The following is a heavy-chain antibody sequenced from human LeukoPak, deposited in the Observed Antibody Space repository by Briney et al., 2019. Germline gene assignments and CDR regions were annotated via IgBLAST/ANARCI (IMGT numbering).Heavy chain of an antibody. J-gene: IGHJ4*02. CDR1: DYSIRSGYY. D-gene: IGHD6-19*01. Sequence: SETLSLTCAVSDYSIRSGYYWGWIRQPPGKGLEWIASIQNSGTTYFNPSLKSQVTISVDMSTNQFSLKLTSVTAADTAVYYCARWAVTGITYWGQGALVTVSS. V-gene: IGHV4-38-2*01. CDR2: IQNSGTT. CDR3: ARWAVTGITY.